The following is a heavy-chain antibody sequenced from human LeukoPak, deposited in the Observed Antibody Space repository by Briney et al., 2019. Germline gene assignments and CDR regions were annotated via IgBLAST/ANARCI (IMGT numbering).Heavy chain of an antibody. J-gene: IGHJ5*02. V-gene: IGHV3-30*04. CDR3: ASSPVSPELNWFDP. D-gene: IGHD2-8*01. CDR2: ISYDGSNK. CDR1: GFTFSSYA. Sequence: GGSLRLSCAASGFTFSSYAMHWVRQAPGKGLEWVAVISYDGSNKYYADSVKGRFTISRDNSKNTLYLQMNSLRAEDTAVYYCASSPVSPELNWFDPWGQGTLVTVSS.